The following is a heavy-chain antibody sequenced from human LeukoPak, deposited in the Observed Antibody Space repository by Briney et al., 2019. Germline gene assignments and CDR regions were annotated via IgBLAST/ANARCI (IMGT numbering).Heavy chain of an antibody. V-gene: IGHV3-30*18. Sequence: PGRSLRLSCAASGFTFSSYGMHLVRQAPGKGLEWVAVISYDGRNKYYADSVKGRFTISRDNSKNTLSVQMNSLRAEDTAVYYCAKELATTTWFDSWGQGTLVTVSS. D-gene: IGHD5-24*01. CDR2: ISYDGRNK. CDR1: GFTFSSYG. J-gene: IGHJ5*01. CDR3: AKELATTTWFDS.